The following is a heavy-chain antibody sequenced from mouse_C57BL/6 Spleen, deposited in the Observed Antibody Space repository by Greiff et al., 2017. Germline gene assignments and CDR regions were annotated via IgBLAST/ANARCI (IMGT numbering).Heavy chain of an antibody. CDR2: IYPRSGNT. D-gene: IGHD2-4*01. CDR3: AREGLRRDAMDY. Sequence: QVQLQQSGAELARPGASVKLSCKASGYTFTSYGISWVKQRSGQGLEWIGEIYPRSGNTYYNEKFKGKATLTADKSSSTAYMELRSLTSEDSAVYFCAREGLRRDAMDYWGQGTSVTVSS. J-gene: IGHJ4*01. V-gene: IGHV1-81*01. CDR1: GYTFTSYG.